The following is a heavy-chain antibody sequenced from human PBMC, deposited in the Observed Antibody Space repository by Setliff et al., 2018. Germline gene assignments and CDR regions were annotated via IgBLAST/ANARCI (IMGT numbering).Heavy chain of an antibody. D-gene: IGHD1-1*01. CDR3: ARGGWHWPEYCHH. V-gene: IGHV1-2*02. CDR2: INPNSGDT. CDR1: GYTFTGYY. J-gene: IGHJ1*01. Sequence: ASVKVSCKASGYTFTGYYMHWVRQAPGQGLEWMGWINPNSGDTNYAQNFQGRVTMTRDTSISTACMELSRLRSDDTAVYYCARGGWHWPEYCHHWGQGTLVTVSS.